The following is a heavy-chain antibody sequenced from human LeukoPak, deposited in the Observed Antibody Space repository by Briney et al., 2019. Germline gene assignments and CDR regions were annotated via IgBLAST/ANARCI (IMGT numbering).Heavy chain of an antibody. J-gene: IGHJ4*02. D-gene: IGHD6-13*01. Sequence: SETLSLTCTVSGGSISSGGYYWSWIRQPPGKGLEWIGYIYHSGSTYYNPSLKSRVTISVDRSKNQFSLKLSSVTAADTAVYYCAREGIAAAGTGFDYWGQGTLVTVSS. CDR3: AREGIAAAGTGFDY. CDR1: GGSISSGGYY. V-gene: IGHV4-30-2*01. CDR2: IYHSGST.